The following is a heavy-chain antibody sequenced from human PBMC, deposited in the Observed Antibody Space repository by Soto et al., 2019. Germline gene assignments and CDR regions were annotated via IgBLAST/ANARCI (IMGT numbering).Heavy chain of an antibody. J-gene: IGHJ3*02. V-gene: IGHV3-21*01. Sequence: PGGSLRLSCAASGFTFSSYSMNWVRQAPGKGLEWVSSISSSSSYIYYADSVKGRFTISRDNAKNSLYLQMNSLRAEDTAVYYCAAIGYFDWSRGAFDIWGQGTMVTVSS. D-gene: IGHD3-9*01. CDR2: ISSSSSYI. CDR3: AAIGYFDWSRGAFDI. CDR1: GFTFSSYS.